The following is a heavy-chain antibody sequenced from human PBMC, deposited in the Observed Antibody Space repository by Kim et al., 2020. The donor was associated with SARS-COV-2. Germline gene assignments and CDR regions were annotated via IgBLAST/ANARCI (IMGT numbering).Heavy chain of an antibody. Sequence: SGPTLVKPTQTLTLTCTFSGFSLSTSGVGVGWIRQPPGKALEWLALIYWDDDKRYSPSLKSRLTITKDTSKNQVVLTMTNMDPVDTATYYCAHSSSGAAAGNNWFDPWGQGTLVTVSS. CDR3: AHSSSGAAAGNNWFDP. CDR1: GFSLSTSGVG. J-gene: IGHJ5*02. CDR2: IYWDDDK. V-gene: IGHV2-5*02. D-gene: IGHD6-13*01.